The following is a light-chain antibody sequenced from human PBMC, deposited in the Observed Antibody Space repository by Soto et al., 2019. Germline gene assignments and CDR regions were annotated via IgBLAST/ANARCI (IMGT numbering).Light chain of an antibody. CDR1: QSINNNY. CDR3: QQYSNLPPNT. J-gene: IGKJ2*01. Sequence: ETVLTQSPATLSLSPGDRATLSCGASQSINNNYLAWYQQKPGLAPRLLIYDASTRATGIPDRFSGSGSGTYVTLTISRREPEDFAMYYCQQYSNLPPNTFGQGTRLEIK. V-gene: IGKV3D-20*01. CDR2: DAS.